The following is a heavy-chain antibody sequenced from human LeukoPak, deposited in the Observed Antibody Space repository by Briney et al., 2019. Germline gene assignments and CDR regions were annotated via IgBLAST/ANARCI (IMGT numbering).Heavy chain of an antibody. CDR3: AREGYYGSGSPPSLYFDY. Sequence: GGSLGLSCAASGFTFRNYVIHWVRPAPGKGLEWVAVTSSELNVKLYADSVKGRFTISRDNSRSTLYLQMNSLRPEDTAIYYCAREGYYGSGSPPSLYFDYWGQGTLVTVSS. CDR2: TSSELNVK. CDR1: GFTFRNYV. D-gene: IGHD3-10*01. J-gene: IGHJ4*02. V-gene: IGHV3-30-3*01.